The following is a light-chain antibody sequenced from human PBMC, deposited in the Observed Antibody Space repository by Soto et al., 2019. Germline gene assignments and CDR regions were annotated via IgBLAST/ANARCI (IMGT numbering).Light chain of an antibody. CDR2: GAS. Sequence: EVVLTQSPDRLSSSPGERVTLCCRASQSVTSNYLAWYQQKPGQSPRLLIFGASIRDTGLPDRFTGGGSGTDFTLTISRLEPEASVVYYCQQYGSSPGTFGQGTKVDIK. V-gene: IGKV3-20*01. CDR3: QQYGSSPGT. J-gene: IGKJ1*01. CDR1: QSVTSNY.